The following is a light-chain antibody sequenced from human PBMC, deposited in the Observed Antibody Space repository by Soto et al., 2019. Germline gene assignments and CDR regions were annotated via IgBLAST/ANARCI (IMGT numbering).Light chain of an antibody. CDR3: SSYTSSSTLLDV. V-gene: IGLV2-14*01. Sequence: QSALTQPASVSGSPGQSITISCTGTSSDVGGRDYVSWYQQHPGKAPKLMIYAVSHRPSGVSNRFSGSKSGNTASLTISGLQAEDEADYYCSSYTSSSTLLDVFGTGTKLTVL. J-gene: IGLJ1*01. CDR2: AVS. CDR1: SSDVGGRDY.